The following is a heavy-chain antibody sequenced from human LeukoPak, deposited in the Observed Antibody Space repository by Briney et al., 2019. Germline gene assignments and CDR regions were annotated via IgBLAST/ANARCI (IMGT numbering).Heavy chain of an antibody. J-gene: IGHJ3*02. CDR2: IRSKANSYAT. Sequence: PGGSLRLSCAASGFTFSGSAMHWVRQASGKGLEWVGRIRSKANSYATAYAASVKGRFTISRDDSKNTAYLQMNSLKTEDTAMYYCTTRNPDAFDIWGQGTMVTVSS. CDR3: TTRNPDAFDI. V-gene: IGHV3-73*01. CDR1: GFTFSGSA.